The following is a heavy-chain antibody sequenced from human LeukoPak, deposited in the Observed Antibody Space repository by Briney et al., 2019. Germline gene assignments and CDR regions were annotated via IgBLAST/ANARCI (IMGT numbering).Heavy chain of an antibody. J-gene: IGHJ5*02. CDR2: IFTSGST. V-gene: IGHV4-4*07. D-gene: IGHD3-10*01. CDR3: ARDLPEGSWRLNWFDP. Sequence: SETLSLTCTVSGGSISSYYWSWIRQPAGKGLEWIGHIFTSGSTNYNPSLKSRVTMSVDRSRNQFSLKLTSVTAADTAVYYCARDLPEGSWRLNWFDPWGQGALVTVSS. CDR1: GGSISSYY.